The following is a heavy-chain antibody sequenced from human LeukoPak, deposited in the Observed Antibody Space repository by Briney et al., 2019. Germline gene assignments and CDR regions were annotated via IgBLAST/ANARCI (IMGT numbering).Heavy chain of an antibody. J-gene: IGHJ4*02. Sequence: PSETLSLTCAVYGGSFSGYYWSWIRQPPGKGLEWIGEINHSGSTNYNPSLKSRVTISVDTSKNQFSLKLSSVTAADTAVYYCARVWVPNSNYEVEYYFGYWGQGTLVTVSS. CDR3: ARVWVPNSNYEVEYYFGY. D-gene: IGHD4-11*01. CDR1: GGSFSGYY. V-gene: IGHV4-34*01. CDR2: INHSGST.